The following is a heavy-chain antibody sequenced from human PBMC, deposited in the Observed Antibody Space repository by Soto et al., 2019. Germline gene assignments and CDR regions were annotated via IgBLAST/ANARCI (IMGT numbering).Heavy chain of an antibody. J-gene: IGHJ4*02. V-gene: IGHV1-18*01. CDR2: ISAYNGKT. CDR3: AGEGGSSYWYYRFAY. D-gene: IGHD2-15*01. CDR1: GYTFTSYG. Sequence: ASVKVSCKASGYTFTSYGISWVRQAPGQGLEWMGWISAYNGKTNYAQKLQGRVTMTTDTSTSTAYMELRSLRSDDTAVYYCAGEGGSSYWYYRFAYCGRGSLVTVSS.